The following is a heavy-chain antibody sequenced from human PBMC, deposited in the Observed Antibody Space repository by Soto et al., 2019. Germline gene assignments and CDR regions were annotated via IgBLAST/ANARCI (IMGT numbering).Heavy chain of an antibody. CDR2: ISSSGSTI. J-gene: IGHJ4*02. D-gene: IGHD6-19*01. Sequence: GSLRLSCAASGFSFSDYSMNWVRQAPGKGPEWVSYISSSGSTIYYADSVKGRFTVSRDNAKNSLYLQMNSLRAEDTAVYYCERAYSSGGPVGYWGQVTLVTVSS. V-gene: IGHV3-11*01. CDR3: ERAYSSGGPVGY. CDR1: GFSFSDYS.